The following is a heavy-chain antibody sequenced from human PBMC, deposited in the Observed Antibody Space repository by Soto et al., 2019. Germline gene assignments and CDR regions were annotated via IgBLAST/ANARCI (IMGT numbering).Heavy chain of an antibody. CDR1: GFTFSSYA. CDR3: AKATGDWHYLDY. CDR2: ISGSGGGT. D-gene: IGHD2-21*02. Sequence: GGSLRLSCAASGFTFSSYAMRWVRQAPGKGLEWVSSISGSGGGTFYADSVKGRFTISRDNSKNTLYLQMNSLRAEDTAVYYCAKATGDWHYLDYWGQGTLVTVS. V-gene: IGHV3-23*01. J-gene: IGHJ4*02.